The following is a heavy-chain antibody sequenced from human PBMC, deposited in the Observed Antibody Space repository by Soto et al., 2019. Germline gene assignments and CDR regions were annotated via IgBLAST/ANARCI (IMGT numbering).Heavy chain of an antibody. CDR3: ARTSAAGKYYYGMDV. J-gene: IGHJ6*02. CDR2: VYPGDSDT. V-gene: IGHV5-51*01. D-gene: IGHD6-13*01. CDR1: GYSFTSYW. Sequence: GESLKISCKGSGYSFTSYWIGWVRQMPGKGLEWMGIVYPGDSDTRYSPSFQGQVTISADKSISTAYLQWSSLKASDTAMYYCARTSAAGKYYYGMDVWGQGTTVTVS.